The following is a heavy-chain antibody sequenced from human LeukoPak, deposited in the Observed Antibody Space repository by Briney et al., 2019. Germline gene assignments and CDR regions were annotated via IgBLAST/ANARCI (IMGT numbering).Heavy chain of an antibody. J-gene: IGHJ4*02. CDR2: IYRGGST. CDR1: DFTVSRKD. D-gene: IGHD6-13*01. Sequence: GGSLRLSGAGSDFTVSRKDMSGAGQAPGKGLEWVSVIYRGGSTYYADSVKGRFTISRDNSKTTVDLQMNSLRVEDTAVYYSTMRGNTWYDCWDQGTLVTVSS. V-gene: IGHV3-53*01. CDR3: TMRGNTWYDC.